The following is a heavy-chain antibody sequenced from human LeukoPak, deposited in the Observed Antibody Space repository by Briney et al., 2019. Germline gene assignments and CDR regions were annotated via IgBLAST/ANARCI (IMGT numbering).Heavy chain of an antibody. CDR3: ARTTEGGYTYGYFYYYYMDV. D-gene: IGHD5-18*01. J-gene: IGHJ6*03. CDR1: GASFSGYY. V-gene: IGHV4-34*01. CDR2: INHSGSS. Sequence: SETLSLTCAVSGASFSGYYWSWIRQSPGKGLEWIGEINHSGSSNYNPSLKSRVTISVDTSKNQFSLKLTSVTAADTAVYYCARTTEGGYTYGYFYYYYMDVWGKGTTVTISS.